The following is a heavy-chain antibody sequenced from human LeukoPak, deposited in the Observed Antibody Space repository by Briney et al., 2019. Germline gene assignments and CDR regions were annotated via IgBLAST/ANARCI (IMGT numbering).Heavy chain of an antibody. CDR1: GDSISSSNYY. CDR3: ARHRPYGGYDD. CDR2: MLYSGNT. Sequence: PSETLSLTCIVSGDSISSSNYYWGWIRQPPGEELEWIGSMLYSGNTYYNPSLKSRVAIYADTAKNELSLRVNSVTAADAAVYFCARHRPYGGYDDWGQGTLVTVSS. D-gene: IGHD5-12*01. V-gene: IGHV4-39*01. J-gene: IGHJ4*02.